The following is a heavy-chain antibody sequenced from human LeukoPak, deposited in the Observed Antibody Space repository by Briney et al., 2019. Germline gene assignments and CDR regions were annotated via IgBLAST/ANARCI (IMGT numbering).Heavy chain of an antibody. CDR2: VYYSEDT. D-gene: IGHD2-15*01. J-gene: IGHJ4*02. V-gene: IGHV4-59*02. CDR3: GRAAVKGRGGSFIAVVVTAPGFFDY. CDR1: GVSVSSYY. Sequence: SETLSLTCTVSGVSGVSVSSYYWSWIRQPPGKGLEWIGYVYYSEDTNYNPSLKSRVTISLNTAKNQISLTLSSVTAADTAVYYCGRAAVKGRGGSFIAVVVTAPGFFDYWGQGTLVTVSS.